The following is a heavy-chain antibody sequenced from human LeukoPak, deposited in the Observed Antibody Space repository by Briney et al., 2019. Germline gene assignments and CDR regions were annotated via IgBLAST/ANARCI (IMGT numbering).Heavy chain of an antibody. D-gene: IGHD2-2*01. CDR2: ISAYNGNT. J-gene: IGHJ4*02. V-gene: IGHV1-18*01. CDR1: GYTFTSYG. Sequence: ASVKVSCKASGYTFTSYGISWVRQAPGQGLEWMGWISAYNGNTNYAQKLQGRVTMTTDTSTSTAYMELRSLRSDDTAVYYCATVGVVPAAVRSRVWYYFDYWGQGTLVTVSS. CDR3: ATVGVVPAAVRSRVWYYFDY.